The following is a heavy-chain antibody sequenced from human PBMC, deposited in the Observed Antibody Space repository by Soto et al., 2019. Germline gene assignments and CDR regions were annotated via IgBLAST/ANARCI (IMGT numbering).Heavy chain of an antibody. CDR2: IIPILGIA. J-gene: IGHJ4*02. Sequence: SVKVSCKASGGTFSSYTISWVRQAPGQGLEWMGRIIPILGIANYAQKFQGRVTITADKSTSTAYMELSSLRSEDTAVYYCGRELSFYDFLFDYWGQGTLVTVSS. CDR1: GGTFSSYT. CDR3: GRELSFYDFLFDY. V-gene: IGHV1-69*04. D-gene: IGHD3-3*01.